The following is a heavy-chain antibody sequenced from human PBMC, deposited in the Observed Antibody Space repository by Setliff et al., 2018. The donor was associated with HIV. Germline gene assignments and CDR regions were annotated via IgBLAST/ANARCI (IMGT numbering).Heavy chain of an antibody. CDR1: GYSFTSYW. CDR2: IYPGDSHT. CDR3: ARRASKASLDY. V-gene: IGHV5-51*01. Sequence: PGESLKISCKGSGYSFTSYWIAWVRQMPGKGLEWMGIIYPGDSHTRYSPSFQGQVTFSADKSISTAYLQWSSLKASDTAMYYCARRASKASLDYWGQGTLVTVSS. J-gene: IGHJ4*02.